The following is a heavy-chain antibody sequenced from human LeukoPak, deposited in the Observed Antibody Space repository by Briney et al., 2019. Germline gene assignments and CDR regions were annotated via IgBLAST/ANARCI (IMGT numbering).Heavy chain of an antibody. J-gene: IGHJ5*02. Sequence: SETLSLTCTVSGGSISSYYWSWIRQPAGKGLESIGRIYTSGSTNYNPSLKSRVTMSVDTSKNQFSLKLSSVTAADTAVYYCARGGLQQWPLGYNWFDPWGQGTLVTVSS. CDR2: IYTSGST. CDR3: ARGGLQQWPLGYNWFDP. V-gene: IGHV4-4*07. CDR1: GGSISSYY. D-gene: IGHD6-19*01.